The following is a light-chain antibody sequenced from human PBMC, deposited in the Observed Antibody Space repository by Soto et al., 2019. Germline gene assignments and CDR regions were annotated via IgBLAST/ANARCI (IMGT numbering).Light chain of an antibody. CDR1: NSDIGDYNF. J-gene: IGLJ3*02. V-gene: IGLV2-14*01. CDR3: SSYTGSTTLV. Sequence: QSALTQPASVSGSPGQSITISCTGSNSDIGDYNFVSWYQQHPGKAPKLMIYEVNNRPSGVSNRFSGSQSGNTASLTISGLQAEDEADYYCSSYTGSTTLVFGGGTKLTVL. CDR2: EVN.